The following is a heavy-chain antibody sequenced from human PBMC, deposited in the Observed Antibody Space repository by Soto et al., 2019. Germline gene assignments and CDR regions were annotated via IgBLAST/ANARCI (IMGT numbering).Heavy chain of an antibody. V-gene: IGHV4-34*01. CDR1: GGSLSGYY. Sequence: QVQLQQWGAGLLKPSETLSLNCAVTGGSLSGYYWSWIRQPPGKGLEWIGEVKDGGHTNYSPSLRGRVTISSAPSNNQFSLRLKSVNAADTGVYYCARCREGGVATHWDQGSLVTVSS. J-gene: IGHJ4*02. CDR2: VKDGGHT. D-gene: IGHD1-26*01. CDR3: ARCREGGVATH.